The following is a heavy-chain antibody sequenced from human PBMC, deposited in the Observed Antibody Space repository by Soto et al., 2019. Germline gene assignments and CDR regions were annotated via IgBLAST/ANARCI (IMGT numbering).Heavy chain of an antibody. V-gene: IGHV1-2*02. CDR1: GYTFTGYY. CDR3: ARLIAAAGTVDDDYGMDV. CDR2: INPNSGGT. J-gene: IGHJ6*02. Sequence: ASVKVSCKASGYTFTGYYMHWVRQAPGQGLEWMGWINPNSGGTNYAQKFQGRVTMTRDTSISTAYMELSRLRSDDTAVYYCARLIAAAGTVDDDYGMDVWGQGTTVTVSS. D-gene: IGHD6-13*01.